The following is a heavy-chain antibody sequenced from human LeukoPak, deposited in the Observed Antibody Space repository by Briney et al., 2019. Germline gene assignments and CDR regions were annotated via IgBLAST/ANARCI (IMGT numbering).Heavy chain of an antibody. CDR2: IIPIFGTA. V-gene: IGHV1-69*13. D-gene: IGHD2-15*01. CDR3: ASGYCSGGSCYASWGWFDP. J-gene: IGHJ5*02. Sequence: RASVKVSCKASGGTFSSYAISWVRQAPGQGLEWMGGIIPIFGTANYAQKFQGRVTITADESTSTTYMELSSLRSEDTAVYYCASGYCSGGSCYASWGWFDPWGQGTLVTVSS. CDR1: GGTFSSYA.